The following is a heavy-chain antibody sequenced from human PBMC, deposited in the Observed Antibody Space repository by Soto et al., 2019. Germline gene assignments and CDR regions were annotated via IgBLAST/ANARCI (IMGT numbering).Heavy chain of an antibody. CDR3: ATYDVGTIIQDY. Sequence: SETLSLTCAIYGGSFSSHSRSWVRQPPGKGLEWIGEIHHDGITNYNPSLKSRVTISGDTSKSQFSLELTSLTAADTAVYYCATYDVGTIIQDYWAQGTLGTVSS. CDR1: GGSFSSHS. V-gene: IGHV4-34*01. J-gene: IGHJ4*02. CDR2: IHHDGIT. D-gene: IGHD7-27*01.